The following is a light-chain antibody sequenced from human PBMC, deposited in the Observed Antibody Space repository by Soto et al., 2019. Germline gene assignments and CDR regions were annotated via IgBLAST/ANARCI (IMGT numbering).Light chain of an antibody. CDR3: QQSYSTPWT. CDR2: AAS. J-gene: IGKJ1*01. CDR1: QGISSW. V-gene: IGKV1-12*01. Sequence: SQLVRSPWSVSDSVGDRDTITCRASQGISSWLAWYQQKPGKASKPLIYAASSLQSGVPSRFSGSGSGTDFTLTISSLQPEDFATYYCQQSYSTPWTFGQGTKVDIK.